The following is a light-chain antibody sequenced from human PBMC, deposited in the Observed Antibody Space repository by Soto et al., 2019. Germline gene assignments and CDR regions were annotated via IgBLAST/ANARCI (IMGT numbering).Light chain of an antibody. V-gene: IGKV3-15*01. Sequence: EIVMTQSPATLSVSPGERAHLSCRASQSVSSNLAWYQQKPGQAPRLLIYGASTRATGIPARFSGSGSGTEFTLTISSLQSEDFAVYYCQQYNNWPPWTFGQGTKVDSK. CDR1: QSVSSN. CDR2: GAS. CDR3: QQYNNWPPWT. J-gene: IGKJ1*01.